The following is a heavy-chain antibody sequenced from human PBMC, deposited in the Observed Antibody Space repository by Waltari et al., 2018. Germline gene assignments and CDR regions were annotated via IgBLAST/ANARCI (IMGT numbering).Heavy chain of an antibody. J-gene: IGHJ4*02. CDR3: ARIRPLGYCSGGSCYLEAYYFDY. CDR2: IDWDDDK. D-gene: IGHD2-15*01. V-gene: IGHV2-70*04. CDR1: GFSLSTSGMR. Sequence: QVTLKESGPALVKPTQTLTLTCTFSGFSLSTSGMRVSWIRQPPGKALEWLARIDWDDDKFYSTSLKTRLTISKDTSKNQVVLTMTNMDPVDTATYYCARIRPLGYCSGGSCYLEAYYFDYWGQGTLVTVSS.